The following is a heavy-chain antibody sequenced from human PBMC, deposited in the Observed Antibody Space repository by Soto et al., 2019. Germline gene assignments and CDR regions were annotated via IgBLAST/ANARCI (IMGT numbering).Heavy chain of an antibody. CDR1: GDSFNDYY. J-gene: IGHJ6*03. D-gene: IGHD5-12*01. V-gene: IGHV1-2*04. Sequence: QVQLVQSGAEVRKPGASVTVSCRSSGDSFNDYYIHWVRQAPGQGLEWMGWINPNSGVTKYAQKFQGWVSMTRGTCIRTVYMQLSRLRSDDTAVYYCARESGGATATLDYYYFYMDVWGTGTTVTVSS. CDR3: ARESGGATATLDYYYFYMDV. CDR2: INPNSGVT.